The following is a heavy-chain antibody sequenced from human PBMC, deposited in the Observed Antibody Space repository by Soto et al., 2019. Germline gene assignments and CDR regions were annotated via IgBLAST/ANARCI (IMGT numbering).Heavy chain of an antibody. CDR3: ARDSQHQSVLRFLRWFAY. Sequence: QVQLVQSGAELRKPGSSVRVSCTSSGGPFNTFAINWVRQAPGQGLEWMGGIIPLSGTTNYAQNFQGRVTISADGTTSTVFMDLTNLRSDDTAVYFCARDSQHQSVLRFLRWFAYWGQGTLVTVSS. J-gene: IGHJ4*02. CDR2: IIPLSGTT. CDR1: GGPFNTFA. V-gene: IGHV1-69*01. D-gene: IGHD3-3*01.